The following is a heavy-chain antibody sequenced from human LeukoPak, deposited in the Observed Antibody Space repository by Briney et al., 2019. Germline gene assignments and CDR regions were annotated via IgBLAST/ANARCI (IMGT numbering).Heavy chain of an antibody. D-gene: IGHD2-2*01. J-gene: IGHJ5*02. CDR3: ARVGGYCSSTSCPNWFDP. V-gene: IGHV1-2*02. Sequence: GASVKVSCKASGYTFTGYYMHWVRQVPGQGLEWMGWINPNSGGTNYAQKFQGRVTMTRDTSISTAYMELSRLRSDDTAVYYCARVGGYCSSTSCPNWFDPWGQGTLVTVSS. CDR2: INPNSGGT. CDR1: GYTFTGYY.